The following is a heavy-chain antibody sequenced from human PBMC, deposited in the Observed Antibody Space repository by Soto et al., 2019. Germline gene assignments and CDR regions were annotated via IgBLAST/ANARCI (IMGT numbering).Heavy chain of an antibody. CDR1: GGTFSNYA. CDR3: ARAVRRDYDISGYGTLHFDY. Sequence: SVKVSCKASGGTFSNYAISWVRQAPGQGLEWMGGIIPIFGTTNYAQKFQGRVTITADESASTAYMELSSLRSEDTAVYYCARAVRRDYDISGYGTLHFDYWGQGTLVTVSS. D-gene: IGHD3-22*01. V-gene: IGHV1-69*13. CDR2: IIPIFGTT. J-gene: IGHJ4*02.